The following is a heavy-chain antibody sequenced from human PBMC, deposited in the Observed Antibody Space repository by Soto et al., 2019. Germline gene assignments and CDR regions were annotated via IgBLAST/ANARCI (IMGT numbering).Heavy chain of an antibody. CDR3: ARAYLHYDSSGYLDY. CDR2: ISYDGSNK. CDR1: GFTFSSYA. Sequence: GGSLRLSCAASGFTFSSYAMHWVRQAPGKGLEWVAVISYDGSNKYYADSVKGRFTISRDNSKNTLYLQMNSLRAEDTAVYYCARAYLHYDSSGYLDYWGQGTLVTVSS. V-gene: IGHV3-30-3*01. D-gene: IGHD3-22*01. J-gene: IGHJ4*02.